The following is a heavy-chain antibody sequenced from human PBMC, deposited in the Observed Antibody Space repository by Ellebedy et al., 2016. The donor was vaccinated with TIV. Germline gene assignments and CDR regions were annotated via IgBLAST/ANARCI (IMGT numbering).Heavy chain of an antibody. V-gene: IGHV1-69*13. CDR3: ARHIGYSNGPSEY. Sequence: SVKVSCKASGATFSGSGISWVRQAPGLGLEWIGGIIAIFGTTKYAQKFQGRVTITADQLTTTSHMELSDLRFENTAIYYCARHIGYSNGPSEYWGQGSLVTVSS. J-gene: IGHJ4*02. D-gene: IGHD6-19*01. CDR2: IIAIFGTT. CDR1: GATFSGSG.